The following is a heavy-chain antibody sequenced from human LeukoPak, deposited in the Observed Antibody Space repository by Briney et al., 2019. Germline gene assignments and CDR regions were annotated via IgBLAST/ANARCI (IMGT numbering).Heavy chain of an antibody. CDR1: GFTFSSYA. D-gene: IGHD3-10*01. CDR2: ISYDGSNK. CDR3: VQGVTPHAFDI. V-gene: IGHV3-30*04. Sequence: GRSLRFSCAASGFTFSSYAMHWVRQAPGKGLEWVAVISYDGSNKYYADSVKGRFTISRDNAKNSLYLQMNSLRAEDTAVYSCVQGVTPHAFDIWGRGTMVTVSS. J-gene: IGHJ3*02.